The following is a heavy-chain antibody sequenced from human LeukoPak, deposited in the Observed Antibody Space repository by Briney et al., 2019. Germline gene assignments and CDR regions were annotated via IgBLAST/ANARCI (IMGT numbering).Heavy chain of an antibody. CDR3: ARVYSDSSGYYSGYFDY. CDR2: ITSSSNFI. Sequence: GGSLRLSCAASGFTFSDYTMNWVRQAPGKGLDWVSSITSSSNFIYYADSVKGRFTISRDNAKNSLYLQMNSLRAEDTAVYYCARVYSDSSGYYSGYFDYWGQGTLATVSS. D-gene: IGHD3-22*01. J-gene: IGHJ4*02. CDR1: GFTFSDYT. V-gene: IGHV3-21*01.